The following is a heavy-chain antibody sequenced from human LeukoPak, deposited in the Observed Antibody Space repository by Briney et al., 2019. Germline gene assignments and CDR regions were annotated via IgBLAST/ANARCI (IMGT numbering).Heavy chain of an antibody. V-gene: IGHV4-39*01. J-gene: IGHJ4*02. Sequence: SETLSLTCTVSGASISSSYYYWGWIRQPPGKGLEWIGNMYYSGSTYKNPSLKSRVTVSLDTSKNQFSLKLSSVTAADTAVYYCARQEYSGYEVPYYFDYWGQGTLVTVSS. CDR3: ARQEYSGYEVPYYFDY. CDR2: MYYSGST. D-gene: IGHD5-12*01. CDR1: GASISSSYYY.